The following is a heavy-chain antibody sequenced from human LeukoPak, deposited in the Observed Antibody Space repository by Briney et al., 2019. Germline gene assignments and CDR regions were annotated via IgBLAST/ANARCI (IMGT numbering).Heavy chain of an antibody. J-gene: IGHJ2*01. Sequence: PSETLSLTCAVYVGSFSGYYWSWIRQPPGRGLEWIGEINHSGSTKYNPSLKSRVTMSVVTSKNQFSLKLTSVTAADTAVYYCAREREGYFDLWGRGTLVTVSS. CDR2: INHSGST. V-gene: IGHV4-34*01. CDR3: AREREGYFDL. CDR1: VGSFSGYY.